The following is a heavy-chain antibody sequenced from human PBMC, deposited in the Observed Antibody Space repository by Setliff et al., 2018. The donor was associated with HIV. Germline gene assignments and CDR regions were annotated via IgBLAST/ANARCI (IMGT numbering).Heavy chain of an antibody. V-gene: IGHV4-34*01. CDR2: ITHRGST. J-gene: IGHJ6*03. D-gene: IGHD2-2*01. CDR3: ARGQHVFPAPHYMDV. CDR1: GGSFSDFY. Sequence: SETLSPTCVVYGGSFSDFYWVWVRQPPSKGLEWIGEITHRGSTTYNPTLQSRVAISVDTSRRQFTLKLGSVTAADTAVYYCARGQHVFPAPHYMDVWDKGTTVTVSS.